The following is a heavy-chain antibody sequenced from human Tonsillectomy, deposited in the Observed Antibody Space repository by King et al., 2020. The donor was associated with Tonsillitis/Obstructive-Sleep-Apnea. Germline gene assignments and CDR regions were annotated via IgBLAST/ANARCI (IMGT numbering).Heavy chain of an antibody. CDR3: AKAQYYYDSSGSTDYMDV. CDR2: ISYDGSNK. CDR1: GFTFSNYG. Sequence: VQLVESGGGVVQPGRSLRLSCAASGFTFSNYGMHWVRQAPGKGLEWVSFISYDGSNKYYADSVKGRFTISRDNSKNTLYLQMNSLGVEDTAVYYCAKAQYYYDSSGSTDYMDVWGKGTTVTVSS. J-gene: IGHJ6*03. D-gene: IGHD3-22*01. V-gene: IGHV3-30*18.